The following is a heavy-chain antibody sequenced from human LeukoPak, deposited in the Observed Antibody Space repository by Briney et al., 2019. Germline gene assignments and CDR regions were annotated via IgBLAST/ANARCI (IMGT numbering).Heavy chain of an antibody. CDR1: GFTFSNYA. CDR2: IRSNSGST. J-gene: IGHJ4*02. Sequence: PGGSLRLSCAASGFTFSNYAMIWVRQAPGKGLEWVADIRSNSGSTTYADPVSGRFFISRDNSRNTLYLRMNSLSVDDTAVYYCTKAHYGSGSYYHIAFDYWGQGSLVTVSS. D-gene: IGHD3-10*01. CDR3: TKAHYGSGSYYHIAFDY. V-gene: IGHV3-23*01.